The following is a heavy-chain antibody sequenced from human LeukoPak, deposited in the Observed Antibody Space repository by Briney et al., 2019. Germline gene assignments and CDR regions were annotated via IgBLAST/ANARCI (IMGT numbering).Heavy chain of an antibody. CDR1: GLTFSSYS. CDR2: ISSSGTYI. D-gene: IGHD3-22*01. CDR3: ARESYYYDSSGYYYTSGMDV. J-gene: IGHJ6*02. V-gene: IGHV3-21*01. Sequence: GGSLRLSCAASGLTFSSYSMNWVRQAPGKGLEWVSSISSSGTYIYYADSLKGRFTISRDNAKNSLYLQMNSLRAEDTAVYYCARESYYYDSSGYYYTSGMDVWGQGTTVTVSS.